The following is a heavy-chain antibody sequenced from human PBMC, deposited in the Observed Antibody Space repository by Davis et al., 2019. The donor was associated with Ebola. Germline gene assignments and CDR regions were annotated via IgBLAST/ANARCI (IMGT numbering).Heavy chain of an antibody. V-gene: IGHV1-2*02. CDR3: ARKEVPYCGGDCYSDLDY. CDR1: GYTFTGYY. D-gene: IGHD2-21*01. Sequence: ASVKVSCKASGYTFTGYYMHWVRQAPGQGLEWMGWINPNSGGTNYAQKFQGRVTMTRDTSISTAYMELSRLRSDDTAVYYCARKEVPYCGGDCYSDLDYWGQGTLVTVSS. J-gene: IGHJ4*02. CDR2: INPNSGGT.